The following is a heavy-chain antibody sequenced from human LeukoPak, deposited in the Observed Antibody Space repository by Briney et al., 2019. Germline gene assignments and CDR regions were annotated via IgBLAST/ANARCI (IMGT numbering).Heavy chain of an antibody. V-gene: IGHV3-23*01. D-gene: IGHD1-26*01. CDR1: GFTFSSSA. CDR2: ISASGGST. Sequence: GGSLRLSCAASGFTFSSSAMSWVRQVPGKGLEWVSGISASGGSTYYADSVRGRFTISRDNSKNTLYVQMNSLRDEDTAVYYCAKDQRWELPHYLDSWGQGTLVTVSS. CDR3: AKDQRWELPHYLDS. J-gene: IGHJ4*02.